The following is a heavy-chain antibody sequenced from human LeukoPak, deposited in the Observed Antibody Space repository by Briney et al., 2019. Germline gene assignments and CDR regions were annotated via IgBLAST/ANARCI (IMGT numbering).Heavy chain of an antibody. CDR2: ISAYNGKT. CDR1: GYAFTDYG. CDR3: ARGGSGWYVDY. J-gene: IGHJ4*02. Sequence: SVTVSCKATGYAFTDYGLTWVRQPPAQGLEWMGWISAYNGKTNYAQRLHGRVTMTADTTTRTTYMELRRLRSDDTAVYYCARGGSGWYVDYWGEGTL. D-gene: IGHD3-3*01. V-gene: IGHV1-18*04.